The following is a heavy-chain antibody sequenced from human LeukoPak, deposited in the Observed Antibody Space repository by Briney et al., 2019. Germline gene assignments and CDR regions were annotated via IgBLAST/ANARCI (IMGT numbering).Heavy chain of an antibody. D-gene: IGHD1-26*01. CDR3: ARGKVGGNYYGMDV. CDR2: VDRSSDST. CDR1: GFTFSSYA. J-gene: IGHJ6*02. V-gene: IGHV3-23*01. Sequence: GGSLRLSCAASGFTFSSYAMNWVRQAPGRGLEWVSAVDRSSDSTYYAESVKGRFTVSRDNSKSTLYLQMNSLRAEDTAVYYCARGKVGGNYYGMDVWGQGTTVTVSS.